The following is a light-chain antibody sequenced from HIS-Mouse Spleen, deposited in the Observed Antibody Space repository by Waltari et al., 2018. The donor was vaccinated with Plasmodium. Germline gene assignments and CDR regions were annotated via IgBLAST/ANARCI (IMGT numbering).Light chain of an antibody. CDR2: QDS. CDR3: QAWDSSTVV. J-gene: IGLJ2*01. CDR1: KLGYKY. V-gene: IGLV3-1*01. Sequence: SYELTQPPSVSVSPGQTASITCSGDKLGYKYACWYQQKPGQSTVLVIYQDSKRPSGIPERFVGSNSGNTATLTISGTQAMDEADYYCQAWDSSTVVFGGGTKLTVL.